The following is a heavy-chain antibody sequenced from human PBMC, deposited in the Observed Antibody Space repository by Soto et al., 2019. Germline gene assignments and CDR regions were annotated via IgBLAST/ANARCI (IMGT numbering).Heavy chain of an antibody. J-gene: IGHJ6*02. D-gene: IGHD3-22*01. Sequence: PGESLKISCKGSGYSFTSYWISWVRQMPGKGLEWMGRIDPSDSYTNYSPSFQGHVTISADKSISTAYLQWSSLKASDTAVYYCARGTFPGVVTLPYYYGMDVWGQGTTVTVSS. CDR1: GYSFTSYW. CDR2: IDPSDSYT. V-gene: IGHV5-10-1*01. CDR3: ARGTFPGVVTLPYYYGMDV.